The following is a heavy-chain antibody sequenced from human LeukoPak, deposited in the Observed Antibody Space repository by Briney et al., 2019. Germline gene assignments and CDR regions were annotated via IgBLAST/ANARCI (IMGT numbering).Heavy chain of an antibody. V-gene: IGHV1-18*01. Sequence: ASVKVSCEAPGVPFSDYSISWVRQAPGQGLEWMGWISAYNGNTNYAQKLQGRVTMTTDTSTSTAYMELRSLRPDDTAVYYCARPYTYYYDSSGYYYVSYAFDIWGQGTMVTVSS. CDR1: GVPFSDYS. CDR3: ARPYTYYYDSSGYYYVSYAFDI. CDR2: ISAYNGNT. J-gene: IGHJ3*02. D-gene: IGHD3-22*01.